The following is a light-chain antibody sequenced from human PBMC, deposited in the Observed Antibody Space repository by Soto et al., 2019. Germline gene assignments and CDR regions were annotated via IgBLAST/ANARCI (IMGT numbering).Light chain of an antibody. J-gene: IGLJ2*01. CDR1: SGHSSYI. Sequence: QSVLTQSSSASASLGSSVKRTCTLSSGHSSYIIAWHQQQPGKAPRYLMKRAGGGRYSKGSGVPDRFSGSSSGADRYLTFSNLPFEDEADYYCETWDSNILVFGGGTKLTVL. V-gene: IGLV4-60*02. CDR2: RAGGGRY. CDR3: ETWDSNILV.